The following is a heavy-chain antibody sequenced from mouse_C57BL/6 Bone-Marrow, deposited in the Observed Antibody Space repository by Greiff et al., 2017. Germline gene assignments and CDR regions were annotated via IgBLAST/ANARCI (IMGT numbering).Heavy chain of an antibody. CDR3: ARGDGYPLAMYY. Sequence: EVKLVESGGGLVKPGGSLKLSCAASGFTFSSYAMSWVRQTPEKRLEWVATISDGGSYTYYPDNVKGRFTISRDNAKNNLYLQMSHLKSEDTAMYYCARGDGYPLAMYYWGQGTSVTVSS. J-gene: IGHJ4*01. CDR1: GFTFSSYA. CDR2: ISDGGSYT. V-gene: IGHV5-4*03. D-gene: IGHD2-3*01.